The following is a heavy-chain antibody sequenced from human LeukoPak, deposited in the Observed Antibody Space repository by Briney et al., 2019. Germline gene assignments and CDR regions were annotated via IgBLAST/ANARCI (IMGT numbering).Heavy chain of an antibody. CDR3: ARAEVRGVILEHFDY. CDR1: GFTFGSYW. V-gene: IGHV3-7*01. CDR2: IKQDGSEK. D-gene: IGHD3-10*01. J-gene: IGHJ4*02. Sequence: GGSLRLSCAASGFTFGSYWMSWVRQAPGKGLEWVANIKQDGSEKYYVDSVKGRFTISRDNAKNSLYLQMNSLRAEDTAVYYCARAEVRGVILEHFDYWGQGTLVTVSS.